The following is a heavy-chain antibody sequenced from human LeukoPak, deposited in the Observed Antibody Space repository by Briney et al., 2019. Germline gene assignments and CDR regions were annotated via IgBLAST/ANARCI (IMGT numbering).Heavy chain of an antibody. CDR3: AREIGPRQLHLWGAAFDL. V-gene: IGHV1-46*01. CDR1: GYTFTNYY. D-gene: IGHD5-18*01. Sequence: ASVKVSCKASGYTFTNYYIHWMRRAPGQGPEWMGIINPSGGGTTYAQRFQGRVTMTRDTSTSSVYMELSRLRSDDTAVYYCAREIGPRQLHLWGAAFDLWGQGTLVTVSS. J-gene: IGHJ4*02. CDR2: INPSGGGT.